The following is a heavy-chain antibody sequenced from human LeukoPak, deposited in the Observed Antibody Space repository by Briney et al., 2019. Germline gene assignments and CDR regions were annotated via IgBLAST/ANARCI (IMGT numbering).Heavy chain of an antibody. CDR1: GFTVSNNH. D-gene: IGHD3-16*01. CDR3: ARDRVEVTTSMLGGVKRTVTDYYGMDV. V-gene: IGHV3-53*01. J-gene: IGHJ6*02. Sequence: GGSLRLTCGASGFTVSNNHMSWVRQAPGKGLEWVSSTYSDGTPYYADSVKGRFTISRDNSRNTLYLQMNSLRAEDTAVYFCARDRVEVTTSMLGGVKRTVTDYYGMDVWGQGTTVTVSS. CDR2: TYSDGTP.